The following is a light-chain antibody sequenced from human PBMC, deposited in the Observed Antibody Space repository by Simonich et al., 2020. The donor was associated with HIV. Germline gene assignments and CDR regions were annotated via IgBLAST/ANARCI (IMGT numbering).Light chain of an antibody. Sequence: QSVLTQPPSVSGAPGQRGTISCTGSSSNIGAGYDVHWYQQLPGTTPKLLSYDNTNRPAGVPDRFSGSKSGTSASLAITGLQAEDEADYYGQSYDSSLSAVVFGGGTKLTVL. V-gene: IGLV1-40*01. CDR3: QSYDSSLSAVV. CDR2: DNT. CDR1: SSNIGAGYD. J-gene: IGLJ2*01.